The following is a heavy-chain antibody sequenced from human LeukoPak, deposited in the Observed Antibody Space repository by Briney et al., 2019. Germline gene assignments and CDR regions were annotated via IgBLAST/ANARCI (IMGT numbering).Heavy chain of an antibody. J-gene: IGHJ3*02. D-gene: IGHD5-12*01. CDR2: IYPADSDT. CDR1: EYSFTTYW. Sequence: HGESLKISCKASEYSFTTYWIGWVRQMPGKGLEWMGIIYPADSDTRYSPSFQGQVTISADKSISTAYLQWSSLKASDTAMYYCARHRGYSYGDAFGIWGQGTMVTVSS. CDR3: ARHRGYSYGDAFGI. V-gene: IGHV5-51*01.